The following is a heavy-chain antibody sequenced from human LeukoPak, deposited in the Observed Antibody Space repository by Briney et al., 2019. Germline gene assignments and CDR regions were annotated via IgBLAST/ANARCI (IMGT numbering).Heavy chain of an antibody. Sequence: SGGPLSLSCAASGFPFSSYAMQWARQAPGKGLEWGEVISYDGRNKYYADSVKGQFTISRDNSKNTLYLQMNSLRAEDTAVYYCARDRGRDGYNENANWFDPWGQGTLVTVSS. CDR1: GFPFSSYA. CDR3: ARDRGRDGYNENANWFDP. CDR2: ISYDGRNK. J-gene: IGHJ5*02. V-gene: IGHV3-30*04. D-gene: IGHD5-24*01.